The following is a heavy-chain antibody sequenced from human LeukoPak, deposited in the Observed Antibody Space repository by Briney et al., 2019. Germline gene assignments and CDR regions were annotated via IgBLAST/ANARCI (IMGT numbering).Heavy chain of an antibody. D-gene: IGHD2-2*02. Sequence: SQTLSLTCAISGDSVSSNSAAWNWIRQSPSRGLEWLGRTYYRSKWYNDYAVSVKSRITINPDTSKNQFSLQLNSVTPEDTAVYYCARASPTRDIVVVPAAIRSTYYYMDVWGKGTTVTVSS. V-gene: IGHV6-1*01. CDR3: ARASPTRDIVVVPAAIRSTYYYMDV. CDR2: TYYRSKWYN. CDR1: GDSVSSNSAA. J-gene: IGHJ6*03.